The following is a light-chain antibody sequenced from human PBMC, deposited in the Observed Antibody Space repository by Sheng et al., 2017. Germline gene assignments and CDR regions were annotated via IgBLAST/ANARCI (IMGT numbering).Light chain of an antibody. CDR2: GAS. Sequence: DIQLTQSPSFLSASVGDTVSITCRASQGISSSLAWYQQQPGRAPRLLILGASTLHSGVPSRFSGSGSGTDFTLTISNLQAEDLATYYCEQLSDFPRTFGQGTKVEIK. CDR3: EQLSDFPRT. J-gene: IGKJ1*01. CDR1: QGISSS. V-gene: IGKV1-9*01.